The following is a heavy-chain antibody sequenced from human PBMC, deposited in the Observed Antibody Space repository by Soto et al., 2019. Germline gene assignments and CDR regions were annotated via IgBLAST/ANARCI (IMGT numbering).Heavy chain of an antibody. J-gene: IGHJ3*01. CDR1: GFTFSYYW. D-gene: IGHD1-26*01. V-gene: IGHV3-74*01. CDR3: ARGDRGAFDL. Sequence: EVQLVESGGGLVRPGGSLRLSCAASGFTFSYYWMHWVRQAPGKGLVWVSRIHSDGSTTTYADFVKGRLIISRDNAGNKVDLQMNSASGEDTAVYYCARGDRGAFDLWGPGTVVTVSS. CDR2: IHSDGSTT.